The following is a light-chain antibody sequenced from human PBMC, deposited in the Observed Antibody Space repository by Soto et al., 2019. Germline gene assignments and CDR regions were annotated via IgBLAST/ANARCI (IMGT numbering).Light chain of an antibody. Sequence: EIVMTQSPATLSVSPGERATLSCRASQSVSSNLAWYQQKPGQAPRLLIYGASTRATGITARFSGSGSGTEFTLTISSLQSEDFAVYYCQPYNNWPPPLTFGGGTKVEIK. V-gene: IGKV3-15*01. J-gene: IGKJ4*01. CDR2: GAS. CDR1: QSVSSN. CDR3: QPYNNWPPPLT.